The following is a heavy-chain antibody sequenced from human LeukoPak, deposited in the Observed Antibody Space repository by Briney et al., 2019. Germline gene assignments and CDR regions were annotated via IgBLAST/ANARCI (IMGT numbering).Heavy chain of an antibody. CDR1: GGTFSSYV. J-gene: IGHJ3*02. D-gene: IGHD5-18*01. Sequence: GSSVKVSCKASGGTFSSYVISWVRQAPGQGLEWMGRIIPILGIANYAQKFQGRVTITADKSTSTAYMELSSLRSEDTAVYYCAGGVDTAMGDAFDIWGQGTMVTVSS. V-gene: IGHV1-69*04. CDR3: AGGVDTAMGDAFDI. CDR2: IIPILGIA.